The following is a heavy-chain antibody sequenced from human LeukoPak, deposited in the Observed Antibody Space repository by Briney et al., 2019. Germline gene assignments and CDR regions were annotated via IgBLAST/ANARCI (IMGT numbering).Heavy chain of an antibody. V-gene: IGHV3-7*01. Sequence: PGGSLRLSCAASGFTFSSYWMSWVRQAPGKGLEWVANIKQDGSEKYYVDSVKGRFTISRDNAKNSLYLQMNSLRAEDTAVYYCARDLREAVAGTYFDSWVQGTLVTVSS. CDR3: ARDLREAVAGTYFDS. CDR2: IKQDGSEK. J-gene: IGHJ4*02. CDR1: GFTFSSYW. D-gene: IGHD6-19*01.